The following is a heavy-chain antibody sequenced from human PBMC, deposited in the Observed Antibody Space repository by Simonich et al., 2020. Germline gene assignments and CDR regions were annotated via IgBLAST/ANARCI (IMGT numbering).Heavy chain of an antibody. V-gene: IGHV3-23*01. J-gene: IGHJ4*02. CDR2: MRGSGGST. Sequence: EVQLLESGGGLVQPGGSLRLSCAASGFTFSSYAMSWVRQAPGKGLEWVSAMRGSGGSTYYADSVKGRFTISRDNSKNTLYLQMNSLRAEDTAVYYCAKRSGVSITGTFDYWGQGTLVTVSS. D-gene: IGHD1-7*01. CDR3: AKRSGVSITGTFDY. CDR1: GFTFSSYA.